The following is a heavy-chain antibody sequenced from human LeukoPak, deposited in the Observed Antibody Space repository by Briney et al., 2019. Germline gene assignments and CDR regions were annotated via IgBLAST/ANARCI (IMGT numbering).Heavy chain of an antibody. CDR3: ARGDSRYYYDSSGYYSFDY. D-gene: IGHD3-22*01. CDR2: IIPIFGTA. V-gene: IGHV1-69*13. J-gene: IGHJ4*02. CDR1: EGTFSSYA. Sequence: VASVKVSCKASEGTFSSYAISWVRQAPGQGLEWMGGIIPIFGTANYAQKFQGRVTITADESTSTTYMELSSLRSEDTAVYYCARGDSRYYYDSSGYYSFDYWGQGTLVTVSS.